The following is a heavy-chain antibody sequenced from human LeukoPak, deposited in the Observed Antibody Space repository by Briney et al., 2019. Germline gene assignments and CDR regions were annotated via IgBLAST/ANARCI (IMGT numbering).Heavy chain of an antibody. CDR2: ISNDGSNR. CDR3: ARDRVSVATIPEAGY. J-gene: IGHJ4*02. CDR1: GFTFSSYP. V-gene: IGHV3-30-3*01. D-gene: IGHD5-12*01. Sequence: GGSLRLSCAASGFTFSSYPMQWVRQAPGKGLEWVAVISNDGSNRYYADSVKGRFTISRDNAKNSLYLQMNSLRAEDTAVYYCARDRVSVATIPEAGYWGQGTLVTVSS.